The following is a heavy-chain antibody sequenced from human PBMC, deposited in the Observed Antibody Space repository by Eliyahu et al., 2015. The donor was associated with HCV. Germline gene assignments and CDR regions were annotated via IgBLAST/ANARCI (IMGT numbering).Heavy chain of an antibody. CDR3: AKDTVRDGYNPYFDY. Sequence: EVQLVESGGGLVQPGRSLRLSCAASGFTFDXYAMHWVRQAPGKGLEWVSGIXWNSGSIDYXDSVKGRFTISRDNAKNSLYLQMNSLRAEDTALYYCAKDTVRDGYNPYFDYWGQGTLVTVSS. CDR1: GFTFDXYA. CDR2: IXWNSGSI. D-gene: IGHD5-24*01. J-gene: IGHJ4*02. V-gene: IGHV3-9*01.